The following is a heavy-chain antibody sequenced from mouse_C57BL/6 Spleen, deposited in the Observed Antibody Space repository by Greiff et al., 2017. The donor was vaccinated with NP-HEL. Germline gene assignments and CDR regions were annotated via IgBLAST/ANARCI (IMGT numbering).Heavy chain of an antibody. V-gene: IGHV10-1*01. Sequence: GGGLVQPKGSLTLSCAASGFSFNTYAMNWVRQAPGKGLEWVARIRSKSNNYATYYADSVKDRFTISRDDSESMLYLQMNNLKTEDTAMYYCVRESYYGSSYGFAYWGQGTLVTVSA. D-gene: IGHD1-1*01. CDR3: VRESYYGSSYGFAY. CDR1: GFSFNTYA. J-gene: IGHJ3*01. CDR2: IRSKSNNYAT.